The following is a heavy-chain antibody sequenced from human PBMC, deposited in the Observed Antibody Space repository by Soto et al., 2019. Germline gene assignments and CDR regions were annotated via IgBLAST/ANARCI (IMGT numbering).Heavy chain of an antibody. V-gene: IGHV4-31*03. D-gene: IGHD2-15*01. J-gene: IGHJ2*01. Sequence: QVQLQESGPGLVKPSQTLSLTCTVSGGSISSGDYYWSWIRQHPGKGLEWIGYIYYSGSTYYNPSLKSRVTISVDRSRNQFSLKRSSVTAADTAVYYCARRWDGSGPKGFFDLWGRGTLVTVSS. CDR3: ARRWDGSGPKGFFDL. CDR2: IYYSGST. CDR1: GGSISSGDYY.